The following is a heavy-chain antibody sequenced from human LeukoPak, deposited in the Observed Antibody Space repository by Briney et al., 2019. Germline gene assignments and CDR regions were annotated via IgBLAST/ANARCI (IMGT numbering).Heavy chain of an antibody. CDR2: INHSGST. CDR3: ARQSTADIVVVVAAFDY. J-gene: IGHJ4*02. Sequence: PSETLSLTCAVYGGSFSGYYWSWIRQPPGKGLEWIGEINHSGSTNYNPSLKSRVTISVDTSKNQFSLKLSSVTAADTAVYYCARQSTADIVVVVAAFDYWGQGTLVTVSS. V-gene: IGHV4-34*01. CDR1: GGSFSGYY. D-gene: IGHD2-15*01.